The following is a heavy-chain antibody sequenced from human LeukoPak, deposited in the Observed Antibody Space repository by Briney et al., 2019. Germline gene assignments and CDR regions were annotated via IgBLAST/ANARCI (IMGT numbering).Heavy chain of an antibody. Sequence: GASVKVSCKASGYTFTGYYMHWVRQAPGQGLECMGWINPNSGGTNYAQKFQGRVPMTRATSISTAYMELGRLRSDDTAVYYCARELGNTYVGPPARYYGRDVWGQGTTVTVSS. V-gene: IGHV1-2*02. CDR2: INPNSGGT. CDR3: ARELGNTYVGPPARYYGRDV. D-gene: IGHD3-16*01. CDR1: GYTFTGYY. J-gene: IGHJ6*02.